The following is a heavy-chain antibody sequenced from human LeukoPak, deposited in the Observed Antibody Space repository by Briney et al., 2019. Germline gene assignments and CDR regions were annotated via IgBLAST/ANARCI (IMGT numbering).Heavy chain of an antibody. D-gene: IGHD6-13*01. J-gene: IGHJ4*02. CDR2: IYYSGST. CDR1: GGSISSGGYF. Sequence: SETLSLTCTVSGGSISSGGYFWTWIRQQPGKGLEWIGYIYYSGSTYYNPSLKSRVTISVDTPKSQFSLKLTSVTAADTAVYYCARGVAAAGADYWGQGTLVTVSS. V-gene: IGHV4-31*03. CDR3: ARGVAAAGADY.